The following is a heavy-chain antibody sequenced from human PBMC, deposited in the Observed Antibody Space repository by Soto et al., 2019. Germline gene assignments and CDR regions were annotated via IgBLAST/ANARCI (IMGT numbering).Heavy chain of an antibody. J-gene: IGHJ6*02. Sequence: SETLSLTCAVYGGSFSGYYWSWIRQPPGKGLEWIGEINHSGSTNYNPSLKSRVTISVDTSKNQFSLKLSSVTAADTAVYYCAREERIVATIEGFYYYYYGMDVWGHGTTVTVSS. CDR2: INHSGST. D-gene: IGHD5-12*01. CDR3: AREERIVATIEGFYYYYYGMDV. V-gene: IGHV4-34*01. CDR1: GGSFSGYY.